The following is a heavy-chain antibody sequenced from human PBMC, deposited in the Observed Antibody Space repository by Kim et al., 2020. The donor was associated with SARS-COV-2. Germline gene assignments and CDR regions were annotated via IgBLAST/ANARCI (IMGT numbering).Heavy chain of an antibody. D-gene: IGHD3-10*01. CDR2: INPSDGST. CDR1: GYTFTSYY. CDR3: ARDRFGGLLSDYYYYSMDV. V-gene: IGHV1-46*01. Sequence: ASVKVSCKASGYTFTSYYMRWVRQAPGQGLEWMGIINPSDGSTSYAQKFQGRVTMTRDTSTSTVYMELSSLRSEDTAVYYCARDRFGGLLSDYYYYSMDVWGPRAPVTVSS. J-gene: IGHJ6*01.